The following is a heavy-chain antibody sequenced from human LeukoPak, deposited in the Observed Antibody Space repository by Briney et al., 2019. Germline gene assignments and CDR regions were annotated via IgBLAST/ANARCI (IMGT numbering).Heavy chain of an antibody. CDR1: GGSISSYY. V-gene: IGHV4-59*01. CDR3: ARAQTLAAAGTGFDY. D-gene: IGHD6-13*01. CDR2: IYYSGST. J-gene: IGHJ4*02. Sequence: SETLSLTCTVSGGSISSYYWSWIRQPPGKGLEWIGYIYYSGSTTYNPSLKSRVTISVDTSKNQFSLKLSSVTAADTAVYYCARAQTLAAAGTGFDYWGQGTLVTVSS.